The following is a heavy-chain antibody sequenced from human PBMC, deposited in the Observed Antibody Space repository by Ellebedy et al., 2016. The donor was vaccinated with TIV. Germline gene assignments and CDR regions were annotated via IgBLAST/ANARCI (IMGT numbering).Heavy chain of an antibody. CDR2: IYHSGST. CDR3: ARVYCSGGSCYGGDPYRYYFDY. J-gene: IGHJ4*02. V-gene: IGHV4-30-2*01. D-gene: IGHD2-15*01. CDR1: GGSISSGGYS. Sequence: SETLSLTXAVSGGSISSGGYSWSWIRQPPGKGLEWIGYIYHSGSTYYNPSLKSRVTISVDRSKNQFSLKLSSVTAADTAVYYCARVYCSGGSCYGGDPYRYYFDYWGQGTLVTVSS.